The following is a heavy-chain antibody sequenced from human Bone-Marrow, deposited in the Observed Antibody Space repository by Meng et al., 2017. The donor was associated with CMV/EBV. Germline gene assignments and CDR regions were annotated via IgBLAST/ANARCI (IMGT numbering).Heavy chain of an antibody. Sequence: GESLKISCAASGFTFSSYGMHWVRQAPGKGLEWVAFIRYDGSNKYYADSVKGRFTSSRDNSKNTLYLQMNSLRAEHTAVYYCARVRKNGVTMFESPSVRAGYYYGMDVWGQGTTVTFSS. D-gene: IGHD3-3*01. CDR1: GFTFSSYG. V-gene: IGHV3-30*02. CDR2: IRYDGSNK. J-gene: IGHJ6*02. CDR3: ARVRKNGVTMFESPSVRAGYYYGMDV.